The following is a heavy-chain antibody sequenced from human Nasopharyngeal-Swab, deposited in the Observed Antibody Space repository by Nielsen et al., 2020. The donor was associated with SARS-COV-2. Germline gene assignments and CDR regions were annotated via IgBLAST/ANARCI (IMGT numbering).Heavy chain of an antibody. D-gene: IGHD6-19*01. CDR2: FDPEDGET. CDR1: GYTLTELS. CDR3: ATALAVAGGKDGVHYYYGMDV. V-gene: IGHV1-24*01. J-gene: IGHJ6*02. Sequence: ASVKVSCKVSGYTLTELSMHWVRQAPGKGLEWMGGFDPEDGETIYAQKFQGRVTMTEDTSTDTAYMELSSLRSEDTAVYYCATALAVAGGKDGVHYYYGMDVWGQGTTVTVPS.